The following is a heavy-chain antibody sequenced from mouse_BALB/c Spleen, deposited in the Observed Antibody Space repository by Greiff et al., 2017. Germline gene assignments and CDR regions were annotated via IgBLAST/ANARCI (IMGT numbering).Heavy chain of an antibody. CDR1: GYAFSSYW. CDR2: IYPGDGDT. Sequence: LVESGAELVRPGSSVKISCKASGYAFSSYWMNWVKQRPGQGLEWIGQIYPGDGDTNYNGKFKGKATLTADKSSSTAYMQLSSLTSEDSAVYFCARGGRLAYWGQGTLVTVSA. J-gene: IGHJ3*01. V-gene: IGHV1-80*01. CDR3: ARGGRLAY.